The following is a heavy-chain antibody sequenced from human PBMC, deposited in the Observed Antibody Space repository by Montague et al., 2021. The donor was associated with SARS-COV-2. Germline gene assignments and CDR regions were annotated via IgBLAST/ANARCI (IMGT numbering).Heavy chain of an antibody. CDR3: ARGISLFDP. CDR1: GFIFSDYN. Sequence: SRRLSLSASGFIFSDYNMTWIRQTPGKGLEWISYINGASSRTNYADPVKGRFTISRDNAKNSLFLQMNSLRVEDTAVYYCARGISLFDPWGQGTLVTVSS. V-gene: IGHV3-11*05. J-gene: IGHJ5*02. CDR2: INGASSRT.